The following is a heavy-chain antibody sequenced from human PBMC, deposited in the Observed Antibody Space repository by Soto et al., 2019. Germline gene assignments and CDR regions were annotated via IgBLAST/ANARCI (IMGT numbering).Heavy chain of an antibody. D-gene: IGHD2-15*01. CDR2: INPTSSHI. Sequence: EVQLVESGGGLVMPGGSLRLSCAASGFTFSAYHMNWVRQAPGKGLEWVSSINPTSSHIYYADSVRGRFTISRDDSKNSVSLQMNSLRTEDAALYYCARGYCGGGRCYLRRDAFDVWGQGTMVTVSS. J-gene: IGHJ3*01. CDR3: ARGYCGGGRCYLRRDAFDV. CDR1: GFTFSAYH. V-gene: IGHV3-21*01.